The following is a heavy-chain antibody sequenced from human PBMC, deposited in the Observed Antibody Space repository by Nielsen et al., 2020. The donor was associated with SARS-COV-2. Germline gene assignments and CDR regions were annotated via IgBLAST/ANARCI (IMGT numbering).Heavy chain of an antibody. J-gene: IGHJ6*02. V-gene: IGHV4-59*01. D-gene: IGHD3-3*01. CDR2: IYYSGNT. Sequence: GSLKLSCTVSGGSISSYYWSWIRQPPGKGLEWIGYIYYSGNTNYNPSLKSRVTISVDTSKNQFSLKLSSVTAADTAVYYCARGAYYDFWSGYNKDYYYYGMDVWGQGTTVTVSS. CDR3: ARGAYYDFWSGYNKDYYYYGMDV. CDR1: GGSISSYY.